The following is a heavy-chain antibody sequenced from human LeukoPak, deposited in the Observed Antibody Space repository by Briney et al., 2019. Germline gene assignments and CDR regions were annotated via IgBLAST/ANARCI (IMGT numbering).Heavy chain of an antibody. CDR1: GFTFSSYD. J-gene: IGHJ5*02. D-gene: IGHD1-26*01. V-gene: IGHV3-48*03. Sequence: PGGSLRLSCATSGFTFSSYDMHWVRQAPGKGLEWVSYISGRGNIIYYGDSVKGRFTISRDNTKNSLFLQMNSLRAEDTAVYYCAREAWEPRGGWFDTWGQGTLVTVSS. CDR2: ISGRGNII. CDR3: AREAWEPRGGWFDT.